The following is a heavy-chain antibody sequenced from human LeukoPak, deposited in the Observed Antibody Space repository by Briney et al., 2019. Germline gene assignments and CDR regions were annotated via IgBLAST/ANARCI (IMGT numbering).Heavy chain of an antibody. D-gene: IGHD1-26*01. V-gene: IGHV3-7*01. Sequence: QPGGSLRLSCAASGFTFSTYWMTWVRQAPGKVLEWVANIKPDGSEKYYVDSVKGRFTISRDNAQNSLFLQMNSLRAEDTAVYYCARGGLLPDYWGQGTLVTVSS. CDR3: ARGGLLPDY. J-gene: IGHJ4*02. CDR1: GFTFSTYW. CDR2: IKPDGSEK.